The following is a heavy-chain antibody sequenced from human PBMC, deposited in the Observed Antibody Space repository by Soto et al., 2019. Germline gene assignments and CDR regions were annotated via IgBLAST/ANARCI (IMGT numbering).Heavy chain of an antibody. D-gene: IGHD6-13*01. CDR3: AKRFSSSWSIEY. V-gene: IGHV3-66*02. J-gene: IGHJ4*02. Sequence: GGALRLSCEASGFTVSNTYMSWIRQAPGRGLEWVSIIYGGGRTYYTDSVKGRFTISRDNSKNTLYLQMNSLRAEDTAVYYCAKRFSSSWSIEYWGQGTLVTVSS. CDR2: IYGGGRT. CDR1: GFTVSNTY.